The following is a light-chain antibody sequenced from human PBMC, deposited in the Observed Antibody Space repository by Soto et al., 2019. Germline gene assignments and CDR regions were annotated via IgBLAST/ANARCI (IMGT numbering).Light chain of an antibody. V-gene: IGKV1-39*01. CDR2: AAS. Sequence: DIQMTQSPSSLSASVGDRVTISCRASQTVTTYLNWYQQKPGKAPKLLIYAASSLHSGVPSRFSGSGSGTDFTLTISSLQPEDFATYYCQQSYIDPWTFGRGTTVEIK. CDR3: QQSYIDPWT. J-gene: IGKJ1*01. CDR1: QTVTTY.